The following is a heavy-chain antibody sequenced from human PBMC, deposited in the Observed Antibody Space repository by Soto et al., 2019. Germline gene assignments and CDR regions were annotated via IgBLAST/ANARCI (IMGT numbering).Heavy chain of an antibody. CDR2: IYTSGST. D-gene: IGHD3-22*01. CDR1: GGSISSYY. Sequence: PSETLSLTCTVSGGSISSYYWSWSRQPAGKGLEWIGRIYTSGSTNYNPSLKSRVTMSVDTSKDQFSLKLSSVTAADTAVYYCARDPRYYDSSGSYNWFDPWGQGTLVTVSS. J-gene: IGHJ5*02. V-gene: IGHV4-4*07. CDR3: ARDPRYYDSSGSYNWFDP.